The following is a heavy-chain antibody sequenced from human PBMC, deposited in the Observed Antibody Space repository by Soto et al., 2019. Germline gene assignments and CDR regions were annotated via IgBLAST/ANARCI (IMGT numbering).Heavy chain of an antibody. CDR1: GGTFSSYA. V-gene: IGHV1-69*01. CDR2: IIPIFGTA. Sequence: QVQLVQSGAEVKKPGSSVKVSCKASGGTFSSYAISWVRQAPGQGLEWMGGIIPIFGTANYAQKCQGRVTITADESTSTAYRELSSLRSEDTAVYYCARALYLGWLWLLEYWGQGTLVTVSS. J-gene: IGHJ4*02. D-gene: IGHD3-3*01. CDR3: ARALYLGWLWLLEY.